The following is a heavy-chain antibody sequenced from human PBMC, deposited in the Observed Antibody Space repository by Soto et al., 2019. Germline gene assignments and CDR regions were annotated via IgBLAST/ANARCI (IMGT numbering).Heavy chain of an antibody. J-gene: IGHJ6*02. CDR2: MNPNSGNT. V-gene: IGHV1-8*01. Sequence: QVQLVQSGAEVKKPGASVKVSCKASGYTFTSYDINWVRQATGQGLEWMGWMNPNSGNTGYAETLQGRVTMTRNTSISTAYMELSSLRSEDTAVYYCASLYYYGSGSYGGYYYYGMDVWGQGTTVTVSS. D-gene: IGHD3-10*01. CDR1: GYTFTSYD. CDR3: ASLYYYGSGSYGGYYYYGMDV.